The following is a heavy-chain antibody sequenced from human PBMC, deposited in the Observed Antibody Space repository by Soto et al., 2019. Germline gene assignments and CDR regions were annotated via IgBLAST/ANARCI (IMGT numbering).Heavy chain of an antibody. CDR2: IWYDGSNE. D-gene: IGHD3-10*01. J-gene: IGHJ4*02. V-gene: IGHV3-33*01. CDR1: GFALSSFD. Sequence: QVQLAESGGGVVQSGRSLRLSCAASGFALSSFDMHWVRQAPGKGLEWVAVIWYDGSNEYYADSVKGRFTISRDNSKNTLYLQMNILRVEDTAVYYCARDALVRGVHPPDYWGQGTLVTVSS. CDR3: ARDALVRGVHPPDY.